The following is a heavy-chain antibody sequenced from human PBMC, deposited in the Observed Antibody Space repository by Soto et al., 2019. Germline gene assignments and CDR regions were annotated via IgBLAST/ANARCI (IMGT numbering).Heavy chain of an antibody. CDR3: ARVRPYCSGGSCYSNDAFDI. CDR2: INSDGSST. J-gene: IGHJ3*02. CDR1: GFTFSSYW. D-gene: IGHD2-15*01. Sequence: GGSLRLSCAASGFTFSSYWMHWVRQAPGKGLVWVSRINSDGSSTSYADSVKGRFTISRDNAKNTLYLQMNSLRAEDTAVYYCARVRPYCSGGSCYSNDAFDIWGQGTMVTVSS. V-gene: IGHV3-74*01.